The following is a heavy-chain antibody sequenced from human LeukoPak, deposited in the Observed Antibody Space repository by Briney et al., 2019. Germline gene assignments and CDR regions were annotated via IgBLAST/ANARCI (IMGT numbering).Heavy chain of an antibody. V-gene: IGHV3-23*01. CDR1: GFTFSSYA. J-gene: IGHJ4*02. CDR3: AKTGIAAAGTIDY. Sequence: GGSLRLSCAASGFTFSSYAMNWVRQAPGKGLEWVSAISGSGDNTYYADSVKGRFTISRDNSKNTLYLQMNSLRAEDTAVYYCAKTGIAAAGTIDYWGQGTLVTVSS. CDR2: ISGSGDNT. D-gene: IGHD6-13*01.